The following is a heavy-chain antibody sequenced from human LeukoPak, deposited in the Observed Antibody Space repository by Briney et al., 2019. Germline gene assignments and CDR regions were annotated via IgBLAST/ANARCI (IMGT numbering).Heavy chain of an antibody. CDR3: AREGVPGSTDY. D-gene: IGHD6-19*01. V-gene: IGHV3-64*01. CDR2: ISSNGGST. CDR1: GFIFSIYS. Sequence: PGGSLRLSCAASGFIFSIYSMHWVRQAPGKGLESVSAISSNGGSTYYANSVRGRFTISRDNSKNTLYLQMGSLRAEDLAVYYCAREGVPGSTDYWGQGTLVTVSS. J-gene: IGHJ4*02.